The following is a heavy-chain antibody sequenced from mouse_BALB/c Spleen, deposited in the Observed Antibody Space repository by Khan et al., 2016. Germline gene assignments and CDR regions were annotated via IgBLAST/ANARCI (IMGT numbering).Heavy chain of an antibody. CDR1: GYTFTSYW. Sequence: QVQLQQSGAELVKAGASVKMSCKASGYTFTSYWMHWVKQRLGQGLEWFAETNPSNGRTYYNEKFKSKATLTVDKSSSTAYMLLSGPTFEDSAVYYGARIKKIEATYFDYWGQGTTLTVSS. D-gene: IGHD1-1*01. J-gene: IGHJ2*01. CDR3: ARIKKIEATYFDY. CDR2: TNPSNGRT. V-gene: IGHV1S81*02.